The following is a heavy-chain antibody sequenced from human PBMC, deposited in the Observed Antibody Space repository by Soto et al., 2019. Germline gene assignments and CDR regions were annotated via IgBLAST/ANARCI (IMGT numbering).Heavy chain of an antibody. CDR1: GGSISSSSYY. V-gene: IGHV4-39*01. CDR2: IYYRGSN. D-gene: IGHD6-19*01. CDR3: ARQSAVAGNWFDP. Sequence: SETLSLTCTVSGGSISSSSYYWGWIRQPPGKGLKWIGSIYYRGSNNYNPSLKSRVTISIDTSKNQFSLKLSSVTAADTAVYYCARQSAVAGNWFDPWGQGTLVTVS. J-gene: IGHJ5*02.